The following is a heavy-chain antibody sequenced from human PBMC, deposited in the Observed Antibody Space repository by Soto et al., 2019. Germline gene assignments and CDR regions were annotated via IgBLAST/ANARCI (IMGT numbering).Heavy chain of an antibody. V-gene: IGHV3-7*01. D-gene: IGHD3-10*01. Sequence: EVQLVGSGGGLVQPGGSLRLSCAASGFTFSSYWMSWVRQGPGKGLEWVANIKQDGSEKYYVDSVKGRFTISRDNAKNSLYLQMNSLRAEDTAVYYCASLPDNHYGSGQFDPWGQGTLVTVSS. J-gene: IGHJ5*02. CDR2: IKQDGSEK. CDR1: GFTFSSYW. CDR3: ASLPDNHYGSGQFDP.